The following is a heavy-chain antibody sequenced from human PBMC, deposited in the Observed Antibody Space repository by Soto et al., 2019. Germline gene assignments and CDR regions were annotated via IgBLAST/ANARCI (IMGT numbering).Heavy chain of an antibody. D-gene: IGHD5-18*01. Sequence: QLQLQESGPGLVKPSETLSLTCTVSGGSISSSSYYWGWIRQPPGKGLEWFGSIYYSGSTYYNPSLKSRVTISVDTSKNQFSLKLSSVTAADTAVYYCARGGYSYGYVDYWGQGTLVTVSS. V-gene: IGHV4-39*01. J-gene: IGHJ4*02. CDR1: GGSISSSSYY. CDR2: IYYSGST. CDR3: ARGGYSYGYVDY.